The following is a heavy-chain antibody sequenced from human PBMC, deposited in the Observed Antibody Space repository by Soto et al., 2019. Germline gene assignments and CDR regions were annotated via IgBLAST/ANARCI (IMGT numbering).Heavy chain of an antibody. CDR2: IYPGDSDT. Sequence: HGESLKISCKGSGYSFTSYWIGWVRQMPGKGLEWMGIIYPGDSDTRYSPTFQGQVTISADKSISTAYLQWSSLKASDTAMYYCARQMGATKDYYYGMDVWGQGTTVTVSS. J-gene: IGHJ6*02. CDR1: GYSFTSYW. V-gene: IGHV5-51*01. CDR3: ARQMGATKDYYYGMDV. D-gene: IGHD1-26*01.